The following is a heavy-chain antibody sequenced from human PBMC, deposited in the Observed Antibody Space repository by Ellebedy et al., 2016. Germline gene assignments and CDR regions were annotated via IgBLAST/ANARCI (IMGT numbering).Heavy chain of an antibody. V-gene: IGHV3-33*01. Sequence: GGSLRLXXAASGFTFSSYGMHWVRQAPGKGLEWVAVIWYDGSNKYYADSVKGRFTISRDNSKNTLYLQMNSLRAEDTAVYYCARDSIEYSSSVHYYYYYMDVWGKGTTVTVSS. D-gene: IGHD6-6*01. J-gene: IGHJ6*03. CDR1: GFTFSSYG. CDR2: IWYDGSNK. CDR3: ARDSIEYSSSVHYYYYYMDV.